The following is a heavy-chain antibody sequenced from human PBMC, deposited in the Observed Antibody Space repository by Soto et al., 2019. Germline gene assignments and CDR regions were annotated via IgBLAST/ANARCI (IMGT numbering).Heavy chain of an antibody. CDR1: GFTFSNFA. J-gene: IGHJ4*02. D-gene: IGHD5-18*01. Sequence: KAGGSLRLSCAASGFTFSNFAMNWVRQAPGRGLEWLSAISSSGSYIYYADSVRGRFTISRDNAKISVFLQMNSLRADDTAVYYCAREGDSYGPYYFDYWGQGXLVTVYS. CDR3: AREGDSYGPYYFDY. CDR2: ISSSGSYI. V-gene: IGHV3-21*01.